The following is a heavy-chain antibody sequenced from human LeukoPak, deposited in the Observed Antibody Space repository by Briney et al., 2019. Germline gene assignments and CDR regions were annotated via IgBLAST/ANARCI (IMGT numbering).Heavy chain of an antibody. CDR3: TYLRTPYYNDKWLDP. CDR2: ISSGSSPI. D-gene: IGHD3/OR15-3a*01. CDR1: GFTFRTFS. Sequence: GSLRLSCAASGFTFRTFSMNWVRQAPGKGLEWLSYISSGSSPIYYADSVEGRFTISRDDAQNLVYLQMNSLRVEDTAVYYCTYLRTPYYNDKWLDPWGQGALVTVSS. V-gene: IGHV3-48*04. J-gene: IGHJ5*02.